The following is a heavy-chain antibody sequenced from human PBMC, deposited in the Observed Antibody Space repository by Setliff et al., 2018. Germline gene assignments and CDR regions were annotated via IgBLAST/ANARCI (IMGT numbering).Heavy chain of an antibody. Sequence: SETLSLTCTVSGGSITSGSHYWSWIRQPPGKGLEWIGYIYYRGTTNYNSSLKSRVTISIDMSKNQFSLKLSSATAADTAVYFCAAVGTAAGGGWFDPWGRGTLVTVSS. D-gene: IGHD2-15*01. V-gene: IGHV4-61*01. CDR1: GGSITSGSHY. CDR2: IYYRGTT. J-gene: IGHJ5*02. CDR3: AAVGTAAGGGWFDP.